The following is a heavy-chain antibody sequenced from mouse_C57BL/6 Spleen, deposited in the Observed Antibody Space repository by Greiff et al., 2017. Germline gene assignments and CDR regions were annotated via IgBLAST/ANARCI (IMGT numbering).Heavy chain of an antibody. CDR3: ARGDGYDKGRAMDY. J-gene: IGHJ4*01. D-gene: IGHD2-2*01. CDR2: INPNNGGT. V-gene: IGHV1-18*01. Sequence: SGPELVKPGASVKIPCKASGYTFTDYNMDWVKQSHGKSLEWIGDINPNNGGTIYNQKFKGKATLTVDKSSSTAYMELRSLTSEDTAVYYCARGDGYDKGRAMDYWGQGTSVTVSS. CDR1: GYTFTDYN.